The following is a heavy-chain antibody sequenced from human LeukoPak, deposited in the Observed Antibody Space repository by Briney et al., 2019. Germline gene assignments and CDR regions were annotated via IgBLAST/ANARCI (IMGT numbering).Heavy chain of an antibody. V-gene: IGHV3-23*01. CDR1: GYSISSGYY. Sequence: PSETLSLTCAVSGYSISSGYYWGWIRQPPGKGLEWVSAISGSGGSTYYADSVKGRFTISRDNSKNALYLQMNSLRAEDTAVYYCAKGGDRQWILDYWGQGTLVTVSS. J-gene: IGHJ4*02. D-gene: IGHD5-18*01. CDR3: AKGGDRQWILDY. CDR2: ISGSGGST.